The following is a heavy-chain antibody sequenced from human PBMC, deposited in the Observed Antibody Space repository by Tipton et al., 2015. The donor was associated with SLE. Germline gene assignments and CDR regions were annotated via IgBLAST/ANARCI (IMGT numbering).Heavy chain of an antibody. CDR3: ARSRDSEFYYYYGLDV. D-gene: IGHD5-24*01. V-gene: IGHV3-53*04. CDR2: IYSDGIT. Sequence: QLVQSGGGVVQPGRSLRLSCAASGLSVSRQYMSWVRQAPGKGLEWVSVIYSDGITYYADSVRGRFTISRDTSKNTVYLQMNSLRAEDTAVYYCARSRDSEFYYYYGLDVWGQGTTVTVSS. J-gene: IGHJ6*02. CDR1: GLSVSRQY.